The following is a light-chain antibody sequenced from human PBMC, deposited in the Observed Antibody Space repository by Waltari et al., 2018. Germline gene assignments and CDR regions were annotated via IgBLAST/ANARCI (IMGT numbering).Light chain of an antibody. CDR3: ISYSSATPGNVV. Sequence: SALTQPASVSGSLGQSITFSCTGTSSDVAGYNYVAWYPQHPGKAPKLMIHDVSNRPSGVSIRFSGSKSGNTASLTISGLQADDEADYYCISYSSATPGNVVIGGGTKLTVL. CDR2: DVS. V-gene: IGLV2-14*01. CDR1: SSDVAGYNY. J-gene: IGLJ2*01.